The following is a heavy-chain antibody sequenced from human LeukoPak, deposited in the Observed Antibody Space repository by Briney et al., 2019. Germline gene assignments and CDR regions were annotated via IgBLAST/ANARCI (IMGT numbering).Heavy chain of an antibody. D-gene: IGHD5-18*01. CDR3: ARGGIQLWSNNWVDP. V-gene: IGHV4-34*01. Sequence: PSETLSLTCTVSGASVNNFYWSWIRQAPGKGLEWIGEINHSGSTNYNPSLKSRVTISVDTSKNQFSLKLSSVTAADTAVYYCARGGIQLWSNNWVDPWGQGILVTVSS. J-gene: IGHJ5*02. CDR1: GASVNNFY. CDR2: INHSGST.